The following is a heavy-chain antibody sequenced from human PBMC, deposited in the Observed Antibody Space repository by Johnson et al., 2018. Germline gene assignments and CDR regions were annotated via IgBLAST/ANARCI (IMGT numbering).Heavy chain of an antibody. V-gene: IGHV3-33*01. Sequence: QVQLVQSGGGVVQPGRSLRLSCAASGFTFSSYGMHWVRQAPGKGLEWVAVIWYDGSNNYYADSVKGRFTISRDNSKNTLYLQMNSLRAEDTAVYYCARAPTQSAEYCQHWGQGTLVTVSS. D-gene: IGHD2-15*01. CDR2: IWYDGSNN. J-gene: IGHJ1*01. CDR1: GFTFSSYG. CDR3: ARAPTQSAEYCQH.